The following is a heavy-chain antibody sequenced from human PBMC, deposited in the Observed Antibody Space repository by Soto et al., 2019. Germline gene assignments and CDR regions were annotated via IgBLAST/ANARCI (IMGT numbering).Heavy chain of an antibody. CDR1: GYTFSTYY. CDR2: INPSGGST. V-gene: IGHV1-46*01. Sequence: QVQLVQSGAEVKKPGASVKVSCKASGYTFSTYYMHWVRQAPGQGYEWMGIINPSGGSTTYAQKFQGRVTMTRVTSTTTVYMELSSLKSEDTAVYYCARYDYNGYYFDYWGQGTLVTVSS. D-gene: IGHD4-4*01. J-gene: IGHJ4*02. CDR3: ARYDYNGYYFDY.